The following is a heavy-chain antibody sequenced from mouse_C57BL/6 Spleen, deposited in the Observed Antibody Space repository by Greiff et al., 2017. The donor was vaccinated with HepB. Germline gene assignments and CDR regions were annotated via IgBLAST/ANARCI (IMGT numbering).Heavy chain of an antibody. CDR3: ARSPHYYGSSYPFAY. Sequence: EVQLQQSGPELVKPGASVKIPCKASGYTFTDYNMDWVKQSHGKSLEWIGDINPNNGGTIYNQKFKGKATLTVDKSSSTAYMELRSLTSEDTAVYYCARSPHYYGSSYPFAYWGQGTLVTVSA. CDR1: GYTFTDYN. CDR2: INPNNGGT. D-gene: IGHD1-1*01. V-gene: IGHV1-18*01. J-gene: IGHJ3*01.